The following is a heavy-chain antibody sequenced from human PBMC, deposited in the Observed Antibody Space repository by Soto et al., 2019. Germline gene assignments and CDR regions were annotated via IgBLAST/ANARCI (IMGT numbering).Heavy chain of an antibody. V-gene: IGHV3-48*01. D-gene: IGHD2-15*01. CDR1: GFTFSSYS. Sequence: GGSLRLSCAASGFTFSSYSMNWVRQAPGKGLEWVSYISSSSSTIYYGDSVKGRFTISRDNAKNSLYLQMNSLRAEDTAVYYCASGYCSGGSCYENWGQGTLVTVSS. CDR2: ISSSSSTI. J-gene: IGHJ4*02. CDR3: ASGYCSGGSCYEN.